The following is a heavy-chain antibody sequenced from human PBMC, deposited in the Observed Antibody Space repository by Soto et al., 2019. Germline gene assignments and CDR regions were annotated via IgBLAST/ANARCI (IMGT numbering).Heavy chain of an antibody. D-gene: IGHD1-7*01. V-gene: IGHV1-8*01. J-gene: IGHJ6*02. CDR1: GYTFTSYD. CDR3: AKYNWNYGHYYGMDV. CDR2: MNPNSGNT. Sequence: QVQLVQSGAEVKKPGASVKVSCKASGYTFTSYDINWVRQATGQGLEWMGWMNPNSGNTGYAQKFQGRVTMTRNTSISTADMELSSLRSEDTAVYYCAKYNWNYGHYYGMDVWGQGTTVTVSS.